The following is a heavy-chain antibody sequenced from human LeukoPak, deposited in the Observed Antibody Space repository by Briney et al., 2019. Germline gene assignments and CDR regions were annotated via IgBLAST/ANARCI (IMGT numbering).Heavy chain of an antibody. CDR3: ARDLGGYEFDY. CDR1: GGSISSGSYY. J-gene: IGHJ4*02. Sequence: PSQTLSLTCTVSGGSISSGSYYWSWIRQPAGKGLERIGRIYTSGSTNYNPSLKSRVTISVDTSKNQFSLKLSSVTAADTAVYYCARDLGGYEFDYWGQGTLVTVSS. V-gene: IGHV4-61*02. CDR2: IYTSGST. D-gene: IGHD5-12*01.